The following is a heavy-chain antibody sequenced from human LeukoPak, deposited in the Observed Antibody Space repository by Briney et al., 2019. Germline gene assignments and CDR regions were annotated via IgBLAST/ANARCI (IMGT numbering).Heavy chain of an antibody. CDR3: VRLYYYDFSGPPH. V-gene: IGHV4-39*01. D-gene: IGHD3-3*01. CDR1: GDSISNGNYY. Sequence: SETLSLICSVSGDSISNGNYYWGWIRQPRGRGREWIGNIYYTGKTYYNSSLKSQVTISIDTSKNEFSLNLNSVTAADTATYYCVRLYYYDFSGPPHWGQGTLVTVSS. CDR2: IYYTGKT. J-gene: IGHJ4*02.